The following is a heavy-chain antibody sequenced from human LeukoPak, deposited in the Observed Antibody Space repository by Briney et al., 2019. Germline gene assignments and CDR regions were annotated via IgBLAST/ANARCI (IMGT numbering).Heavy chain of an antibody. D-gene: IGHD5/OR15-5a*01. CDR3: ARDRSTTHFGY. CDR2: ICYDGSNT. CDR1: GFTFSSYG. V-gene: IGHV3-33*01. Sequence: PGRSLRLSCAGSGFTFSSYGMHWVRQAPGKGLEWVAMICYDGSNTYYADSVKGRFTISRENSKNTLFMQMDSLRAEDTAVYYCARDRSTTHFGYWGQGTLVTVSS. J-gene: IGHJ4*02.